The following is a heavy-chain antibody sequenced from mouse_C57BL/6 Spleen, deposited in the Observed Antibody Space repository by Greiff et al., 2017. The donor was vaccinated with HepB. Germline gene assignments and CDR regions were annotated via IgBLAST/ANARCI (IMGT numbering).Heavy chain of an antibody. CDR3: AREGRRYYDYDGAWFAY. J-gene: IGHJ3*01. V-gene: IGHV3-6*01. CDR1: GYSITSGYY. Sequence: EVQLQESGPGLVKPSQSLSLTCSVTGYSITSGYYWNWIRQFPGNKLEWMGYISYDGSNNYNPSLKNRISITRDTSKNQFFLKLNSVTTEDTATYYGAREGRRYYDYDGAWFAYWGQGTLVTVSA. CDR2: ISYDGSN. D-gene: IGHD2-4*01.